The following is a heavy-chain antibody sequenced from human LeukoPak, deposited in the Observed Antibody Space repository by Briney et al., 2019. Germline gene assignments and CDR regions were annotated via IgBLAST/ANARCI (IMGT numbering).Heavy chain of an antibody. CDR2: TYYMSKLYN. CDR3: ARSWDSSSSNGFDP. J-gene: IGHJ5*02. D-gene: IGHD6-6*01. Sequence: SQTLSLTCAISGDSVSSNSAAWNWIRQSPSRGLQWLGRTYYMSKLYNDYAVSVKSRITINPDTSKNQFSLQLNSVTPEDTAVYYCARSWDSSSSNGFDPWGQGTLVTVSS. V-gene: IGHV6-1*01. CDR1: GDSVSSNSAA.